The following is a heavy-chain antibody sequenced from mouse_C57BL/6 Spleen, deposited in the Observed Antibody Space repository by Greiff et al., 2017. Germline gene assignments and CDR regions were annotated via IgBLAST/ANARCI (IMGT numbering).Heavy chain of an antibody. Sequence: EVQLVESGGGLVKPGGSLKLSCAASGFTFSSYAMSWVRQTPEKRLEWVATISDGGSYTYYPHNVKGRFTISRDNAKNNLYLQMSHLKSEDTAMYYGARGGRAYGSSYWYFEVWGTGTTVTVSS. CDR3: ARGGRAYGSSYWYFEV. J-gene: IGHJ1*03. CDR1: GFTFSSYA. D-gene: IGHD1-1*01. CDR2: ISDGGSYT. V-gene: IGHV5-4*01.